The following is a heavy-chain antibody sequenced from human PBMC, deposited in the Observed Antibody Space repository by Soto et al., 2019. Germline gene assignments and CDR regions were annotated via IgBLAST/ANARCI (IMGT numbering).Heavy chain of an antibody. CDR2: IYYSGST. V-gene: IGHV4-30-4*01. D-gene: IGHD3-3*02. CDR3: SSDRGFEGICWFDP. Sequence: SETLSLTCTVSGGSISSGDYYWSWIRQPPGKGLEWIGYIYYSGSTYYNPSLKSRVTISVDTSKNQFSLKLSSVTAADTAVYYCSSDRGFEGICWFDPWGQGTLVTVSS. CDR1: GGSISSGDYY. J-gene: IGHJ5*02.